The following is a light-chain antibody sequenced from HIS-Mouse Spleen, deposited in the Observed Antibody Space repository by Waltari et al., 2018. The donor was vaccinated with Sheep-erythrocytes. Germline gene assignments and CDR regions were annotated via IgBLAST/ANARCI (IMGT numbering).Light chain of an antibody. CDR3: MQALQTPLT. CDR1: QSPLHSNGYNY. Sequence: IVMTRSPLSLHVTPRELASISRRSTQSPLHSNGYNYLDWYLQKPGQSPQLLIYLGSNRASGVPDRFSGSGSGTDFTLKISRVEAEDVGVYYCMQALQTPLTFGQGTKLEIK. J-gene: IGKJ2*01. V-gene: IGKV2-28*01. CDR2: LGS.